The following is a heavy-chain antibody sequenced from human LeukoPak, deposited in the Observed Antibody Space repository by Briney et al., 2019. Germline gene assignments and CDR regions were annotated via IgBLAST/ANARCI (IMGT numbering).Heavy chain of an antibody. J-gene: IGHJ6*02. CDR3: ARLASCSGGSCYFAVPQRNYYYYGMDV. D-gene: IGHD2-15*01. CDR1: GYSFTSYW. V-gene: IGHV5-51*01. CDR2: IYPGDSDT. Sequence: GESLKISCKGSGYSFTSYWIGWVRQMPGKGLEWMGIIYPGDSDTRYSPSFQGQVTISADKSISTAYLQWSSLKASDTAMYYCARLASCSGGSCYFAVPQRNYYYYGMDVWGQGTTVTVSS.